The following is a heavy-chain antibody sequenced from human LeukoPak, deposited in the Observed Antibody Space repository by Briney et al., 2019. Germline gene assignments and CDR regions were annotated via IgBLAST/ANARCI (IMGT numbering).Heavy chain of an antibody. CDR2: IKQDGSEK. J-gene: IGHJ3*02. CDR3: ARDQYSSSSDDAFDI. V-gene: IGHV3-7*01. D-gene: IGHD6-13*01. CDR1: GFTFSSYW. Sequence: GGSLRLSCAASGFTFSSYWMSWVRQAPGKGLEWVANIKQDGSEKYYVDSVKGRFTISRDNAKNSLYLQMNSLRAEDTAVYYCARDQYSSSSDDAFDIWGQGTMVTVSS.